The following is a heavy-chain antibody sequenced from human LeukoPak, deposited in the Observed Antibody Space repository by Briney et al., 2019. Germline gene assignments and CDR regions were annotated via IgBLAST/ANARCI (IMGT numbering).Heavy chain of an antibody. V-gene: IGHV4-39*01. J-gene: IGHJ5*02. Sequence: SETLSLTCTVSGGSISSSSYYWGWIRQPPGKGLEGIGSIYYSGSTYYNPSLKTRVTISVDTSKIQFSLKLSSVTAADTAVYYCERRRVPAAIGARGWFDPTGHGTLVTVSS. CDR1: GGSISSSSYY. CDR3: ERRRVPAAIGARGWFDP. D-gene: IGHD2-2*02. CDR2: IYYSGST.